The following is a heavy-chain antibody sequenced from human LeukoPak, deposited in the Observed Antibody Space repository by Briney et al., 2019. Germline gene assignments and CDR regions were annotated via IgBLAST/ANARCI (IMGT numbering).Heavy chain of an antibody. CDR2: ISGSGGST. D-gene: IGHD3-22*01. CDR1: GFTFSSYA. V-gene: IGHV3-23*01. CDR3: AKDQTYFNYDSSGYREGYYFDY. J-gene: IGHJ4*02. Sequence: GGSLRLSCAASGFTFSSYAMSWVRQAPGKGLEWVSAISGSGGSTYYADSVKGRFTISRDNSKNTLYLQMNSLRAEDTAVYYCAKDQTYFNYDSSGYREGYYFDYWGQGALVTVSS.